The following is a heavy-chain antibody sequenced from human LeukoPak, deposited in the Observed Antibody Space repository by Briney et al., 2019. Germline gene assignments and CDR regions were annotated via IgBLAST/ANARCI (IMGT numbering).Heavy chain of an antibody. CDR1: GYTFTGYY. CDR2: INPNSGGT. Sequence: GASVKVSCKASGYTFTGYYMHWVRQAPGQGLEWMGRINPNSGGTNYAQKFQGRVTITADESTSTAYMELSSLRSEDTAVYYCARDYYGSGIHDYWGQGTLVTVSS. D-gene: IGHD3-10*01. J-gene: IGHJ4*02. CDR3: ARDYYGSGIHDY. V-gene: IGHV1-2*06.